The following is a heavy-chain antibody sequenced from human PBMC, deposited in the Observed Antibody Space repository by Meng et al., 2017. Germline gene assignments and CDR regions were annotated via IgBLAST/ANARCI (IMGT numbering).Heavy chain of an antibody. D-gene: IGHD3-22*01. Sequence: GESLKISCAASGFTFSSYSMNWVRQAPGKGLEWVSSISSSSSYIYYADSVKGRFTISRDNAKNSLYLQMNSLRAEDTAVYYCAIAPSITTTTNYWGQGTLVTVSS. CDR3: AIAPSITTTTNY. J-gene: IGHJ4*02. CDR2: ISSSSSYI. V-gene: IGHV3-21*01. CDR1: GFTFSSYS.